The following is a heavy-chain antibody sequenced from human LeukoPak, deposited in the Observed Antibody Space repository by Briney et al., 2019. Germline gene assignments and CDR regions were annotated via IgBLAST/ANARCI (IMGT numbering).Heavy chain of an antibody. D-gene: IGHD2-15*01. CDR2: IYYSGST. CDR3: ARVVIVPLGYYMDV. J-gene: IGHJ6*03. CDR1: GGSISGYY. Sequence: KPSETLSLTCTVSGGSISGYYWSWIRQPPGKGLEWIGYIYYSGSTNYNPSLKSRVTISVDTSKNQFSLKLSSVTAADTAVYYCARVVIVPLGYYMDVWGKGTTVTVSS. V-gene: IGHV4-59*01.